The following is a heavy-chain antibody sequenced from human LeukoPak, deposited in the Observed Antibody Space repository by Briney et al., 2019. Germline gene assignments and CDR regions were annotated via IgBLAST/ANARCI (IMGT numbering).Heavy chain of an antibody. D-gene: IGHD2-15*01. V-gene: IGHV4-30-2*01. Sequence: SETLSLTCAVSGGFISSGGYSWSWIRQPPGKGLEWIGYIYHSGSTYYNPSLKSRVTISVDRSKNQFSLKLSSVTAADTAVYYCARVRIVVVVAATPDAFDIWGQGTMVTVSS. J-gene: IGHJ3*02. CDR2: IYHSGST. CDR1: GGFISSGGYS. CDR3: ARVRIVVVVAATPDAFDI.